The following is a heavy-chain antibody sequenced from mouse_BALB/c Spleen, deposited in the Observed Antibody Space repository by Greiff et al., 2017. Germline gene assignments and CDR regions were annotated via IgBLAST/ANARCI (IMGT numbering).Heavy chain of an antibody. CDR2: IYPGNGDA. CDR1: GYAFTNYW. V-gene: IGHV1-63*01. CDR3: ARKHDGDYFDY. J-gene: IGHJ2*01. Sequence: QVQLQQSGAELVRPGTSVKISCKASGYAFTNYWLGWVKQRPGHGLEWIGDIYPGNGDASYNQKFKGKATLTADKSSSTAYMQLSSLTSEDSAVYYCARKHDGDYFDYWGQGTTLTVSS. D-gene: IGHD2-3*01.